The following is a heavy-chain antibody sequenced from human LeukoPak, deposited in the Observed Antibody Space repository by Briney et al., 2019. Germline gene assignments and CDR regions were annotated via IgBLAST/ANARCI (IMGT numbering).Heavy chain of an antibody. CDR2: ISSSSSTI. J-gene: IGHJ4*02. V-gene: IGHV3-48*04. Sequence: HTGGSLRLSCAASGFTFSSYSMNWVRQAPGKGLEWVSYISSSSSTIYYADSLKGRFTISRDNAKNSLYLQMNSLRAEDTAVYYCARDFRHCGGDCYSERHYYFDFWGQGTLVTVSS. CDR3: ARDFRHCGGDCYSERHYYFDF. D-gene: IGHD2-21*02. CDR1: GFTFSSYS.